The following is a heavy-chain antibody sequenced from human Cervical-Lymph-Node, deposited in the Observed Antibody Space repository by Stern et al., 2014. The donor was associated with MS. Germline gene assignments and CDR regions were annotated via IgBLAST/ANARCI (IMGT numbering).Heavy chain of an antibody. CDR1: GFTFSDYY. CDR3: ARGAVAVAGAFDY. D-gene: IGHD6-19*01. J-gene: IGHJ4*02. V-gene: IGHV3-11*01. Sequence: VQLLESGGGLVKPGGSLRLSCAASGFTFSDYYMSWIRQAPGKGMECGSYITSSGRTIYYADSVKGRFPISRDNAKNSLFLQMNSLRDEDTAVYYCARGAVAVAGAFDYWGQGTLVTVSS. CDR2: ITSSGRTI.